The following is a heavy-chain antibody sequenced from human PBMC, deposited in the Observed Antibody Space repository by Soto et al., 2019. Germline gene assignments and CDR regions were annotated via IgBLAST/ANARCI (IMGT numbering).Heavy chain of an antibody. CDR3: ARDRNWAFDY. J-gene: IGHJ4*02. V-gene: IGHV3-48*01. D-gene: IGHD7-27*01. CDR2: ISGSSSTI. Sequence: GGSLRLSCAASGFTFSSYSMNWVRQAPGKGLEWVSYISGSSSTIYYADSVKGRFTISRDNAKNSLSLQMSSLRAEDTAVYYCARDRNWAFDYWGQGTLVTVSS. CDR1: GFTFSSYS.